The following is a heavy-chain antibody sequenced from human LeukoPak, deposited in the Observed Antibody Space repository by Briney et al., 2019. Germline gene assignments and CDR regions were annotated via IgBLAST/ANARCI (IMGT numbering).Heavy chain of an antibody. CDR2: IYYSGST. D-gene: IGHD3-22*01. J-gene: IGHJ4*02. CDR1: GGSISSGGYY. Sequence: SETLSLTCTVSGGSISSGGYYWSWIRQHPGKGLEWIGYIYYSGSTYYNPSLKSRVTISVDTSKNQFSLKLSSVTAADTAVYYCARGQYYYDSSGYYPAFGYWGQGTLVTVSS. V-gene: IGHV4-31*03. CDR3: ARGQYYYDSSGYYPAFGY.